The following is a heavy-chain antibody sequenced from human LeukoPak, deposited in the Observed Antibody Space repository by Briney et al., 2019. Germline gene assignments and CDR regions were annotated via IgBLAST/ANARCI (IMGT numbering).Heavy chain of an antibody. CDR2: IWYDGSNK. Sequence: GGSLRLSCAASGFTFSNYGMQWVRQAPGKGLEWVAVIWYDGSNKYYADSVKGRFTISRDNSKNTLYLQMNSLRAEDTAVYYCARDRSGLDYWGRGTLVTVSS. CDR3: ARDRSGLDY. V-gene: IGHV3-33*01. CDR1: GFTFSNYG. J-gene: IGHJ4*02.